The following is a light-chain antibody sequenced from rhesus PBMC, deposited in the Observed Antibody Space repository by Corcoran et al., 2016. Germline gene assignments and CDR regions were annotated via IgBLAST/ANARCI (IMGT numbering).Light chain of an antibody. Sequence: DIQMTQSPSSLSASVGDTVTITCRASQGISSWLAWYQQRPRKAPKLLIYKASRLQSGVPSRFSGSGSGTDFTRTISSRQSEDFATDYCQQYNSRPWTFGQGTKVEIK. CDR3: QQYNSRPWT. J-gene: IGKJ1*01. V-gene: IGKV1-22*01. CDR2: KAS. CDR1: QGISSW.